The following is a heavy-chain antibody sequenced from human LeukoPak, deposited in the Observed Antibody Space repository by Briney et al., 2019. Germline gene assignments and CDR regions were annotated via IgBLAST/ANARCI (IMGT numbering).Heavy chain of an antibody. V-gene: IGHV4-4*07. CDR2: VYASGST. J-gene: IGHJ6*02. Sequence: SETLSLTCNVSGGSISSYYWSWIRRPDGRGLEWIGRVYASGSTKYNPSLESRVTMSVDTSKNQFSLRLSSVTAADTAVYYCARGWGDGTSPLIAVWGQGTTVTVSS. CDR3: ARGWGDGTSPLIAV. CDR1: GGSISSYY. D-gene: IGHD2-2*01.